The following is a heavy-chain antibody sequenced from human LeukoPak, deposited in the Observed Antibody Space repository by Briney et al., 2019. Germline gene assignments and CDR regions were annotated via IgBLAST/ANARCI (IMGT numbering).Heavy chain of an antibody. CDR1: GFTVSNNY. Sequence: GGSLRLSCAASGFTVSNNYMSWVRQAPGKGMEWVTFIYNGDNTYYLESVKGRFTISRDNSKNTLFLQMNRLKAEDTAVYYCAGRRVLDASFDYWGQGTLVTVSS. J-gene: IGHJ4*02. CDR2: IYNGDNT. CDR3: AGRRVLDASFDY. D-gene: IGHD2-2*01. V-gene: IGHV3-66*02.